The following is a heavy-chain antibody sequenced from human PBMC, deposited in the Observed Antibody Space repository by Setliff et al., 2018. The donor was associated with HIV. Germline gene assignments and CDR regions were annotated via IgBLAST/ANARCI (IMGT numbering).Heavy chain of an antibody. D-gene: IGHD3-10*01. Sequence: ASVKVSCKASGYTFTSYDINGVRQATGQGLEWMGWMMPSRGNTGYAQKFQGRLTMTRTTSISTAYMELSGLISEDAAVYYCARAGGLIMDRGVVSAYWGPGSLVTASS. CDR2: MMPSRGNT. CDR1: GYTFTSYD. CDR3: ARAGGLIMDRGVVSAY. V-gene: IGHV1-8*02. J-gene: IGHJ1*01.